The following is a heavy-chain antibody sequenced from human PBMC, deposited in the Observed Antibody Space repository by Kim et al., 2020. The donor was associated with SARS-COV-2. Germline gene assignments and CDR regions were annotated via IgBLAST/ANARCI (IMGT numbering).Heavy chain of an antibody. CDR3: ARSLPLRYSSSWHPGDY. CDR1: GGSFSGYY. CDR2: INHSGST. V-gene: IGHV4-34*01. J-gene: IGHJ4*02. Sequence: SETLSLTCAVYGGSFSGYYWSWIRQPPGKGLEWIGEINHSGSTNYNPSLKSRVTISVDTSKNQFSLKLSSVTAADTAVYYCARSLPLRYSSSWHPGDYWGQGTLVTVSS. D-gene: IGHD6-13*01.